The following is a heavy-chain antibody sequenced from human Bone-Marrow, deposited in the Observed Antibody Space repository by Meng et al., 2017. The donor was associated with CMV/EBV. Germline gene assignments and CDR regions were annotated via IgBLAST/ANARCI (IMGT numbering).Heavy chain of an antibody. CDR2: VNNDGSST. CDR3: AKDGRRDGYNAP. V-gene: IGHV3-74*01. J-gene: IGHJ5*02. D-gene: IGHD5-24*01. CDR1: GFRFTTYW. Sequence: GESLKISCAASGFRFTTYWMFWVRQAPGKGLVWVSYVNNDGSSTNYADSVKGRFTISRDHARSTVYLQMNSLRAEDTAVYYCAKDGRRDGYNAPWGQGTLVTVSS.